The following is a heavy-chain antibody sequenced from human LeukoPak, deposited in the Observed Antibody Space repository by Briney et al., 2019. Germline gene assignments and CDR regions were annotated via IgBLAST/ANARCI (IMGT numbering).Heavy chain of an antibody. D-gene: IGHD5-24*01. CDR2: INHSGST. V-gene: IGHV4-38-2*02. CDR1: GYSISSGYY. J-gene: IGHJ4*02. Sequence: PSETLSLTCTVSGYSISSGYYWGWIRQPPGKGLEWIGEINHSGSTNYNPSLKSRVTISVDTSKNQFSLKLSSVTAADTAVYYCARRFRDGYNFDYWGQGTLVTVSS. CDR3: ARRFRDGYNFDY.